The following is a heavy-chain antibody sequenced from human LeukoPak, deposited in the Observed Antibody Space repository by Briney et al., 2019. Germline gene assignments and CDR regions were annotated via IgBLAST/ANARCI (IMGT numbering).Heavy chain of an antibody. D-gene: IGHD6-19*01. CDR1: GFTFSSYE. CDR2: ISSSGSTI. CDR3: AKALRYSSGWYSNYFDY. V-gene: IGHV3-48*03. Sequence: GGSLRLSCAASGFTFSSYEMNWVRQAPGKGLEWVSYISSSGSTIYYADSVKGRFTISRDNSKNTLYLQMNSLRAEDTAVYYCAKALRYSSGWYSNYFDYWGQGTLVTVSS. J-gene: IGHJ4*02.